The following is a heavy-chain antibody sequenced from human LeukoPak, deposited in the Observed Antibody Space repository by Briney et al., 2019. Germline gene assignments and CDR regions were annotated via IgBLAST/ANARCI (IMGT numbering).Heavy chain of an antibody. CDR1: GYTFTGYY. J-gene: IGHJ5*02. Sequence: ASVKVSCKASGYTFTGYYMHWVRQAPGQGLEWMGWINPNSGGTNYAQKLQGRVTMTTDTSTTTAYMELRSLRSDDTAVYYCATNILVRDIINWFDPWGQGTLVTVSS. V-gene: IGHV1-2*02. CDR2: INPNSGGT. CDR3: ATNILVRDIINWFDP. D-gene: IGHD3-10*01.